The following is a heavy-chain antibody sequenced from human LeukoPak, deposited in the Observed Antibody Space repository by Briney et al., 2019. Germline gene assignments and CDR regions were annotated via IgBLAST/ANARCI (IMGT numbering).Heavy chain of an antibody. CDR1: GFIFNNYV. D-gene: IGHD2-15*01. CDR2: ISYDGNTK. Sequence: GGSLRLSCAASGFIFNNYVMHWVRQAPGKGLEWVAVISYDGNTKNDADSVKGRFTISRDNSKNTVFLEMRSLRPEDTAVYFCARCTGPWWYHRGMDVWGRGTTVTV. J-gene: IGHJ6*02. CDR3: ARCTGPWWYHRGMDV. V-gene: IGHV3-30*04.